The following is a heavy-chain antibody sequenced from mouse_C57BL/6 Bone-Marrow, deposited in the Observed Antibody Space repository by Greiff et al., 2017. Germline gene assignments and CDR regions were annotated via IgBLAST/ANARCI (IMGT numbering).Heavy chain of an antibody. Sequence: QVQLQQSGAELVKPGASVKLSCKASGYTFTEYTIHWVKQRSGQGLEWIGWFYPGSGSIKYNEKFKDKATLTADKSSSTVYMELSRLTSEDSAVYFCARQLVYYGYDDYAMDYWGQGTSVTVSS. CDR2: FYPGSGSI. CDR1: GYTFTEYT. D-gene: IGHD2-2*01. J-gene: IGHJ4*01. CDR3: ARQLVYYGYDDYAMDY. V-gene: IGHV1-62-2*01.